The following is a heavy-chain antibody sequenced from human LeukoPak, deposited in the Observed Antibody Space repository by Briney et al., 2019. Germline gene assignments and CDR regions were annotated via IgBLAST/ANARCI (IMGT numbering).Heavy chain of an antibody. CDR1: GFTFSSYA. CDR3: ARDNRPWNSNFDY. J-gene: IGHJ4*02. CDR2: ISGSGTTT. D-gene: IGHD1-7*01. Sequence: PGGSLRLSCVGSGFTFSSYAMSWVRQAPGKGLEWVSVISGSGTTTLYADSVKGRFTISRDNSKNTLYLQMNSLRAEDTAVYYCARDNRPWNSNFDYWGQGTLDTVSS. V-gene: IGHV3-23*01.